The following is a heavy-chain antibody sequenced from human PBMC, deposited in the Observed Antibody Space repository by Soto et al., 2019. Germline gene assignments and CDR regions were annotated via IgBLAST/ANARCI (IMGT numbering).Heavy chain of an antibody. J-gene: IGHJ5*02. V-gene: IGHV1-2*02. CDR1: GYTFTGYY. Sequence: QVQLVQSGAEVKKPGASVKVSCKASGYTFTGYYMHWVRQAPGQGLEWMGWINPNSGGTNYAQKFQGRVTMTRDTCISTAYMGLSRLRSDDTAVYYCARRSEGSSSWYWFDPWGQGTLVTVSS. D-gene: IGHD6-13*01. CDR3: ARRSEGSSSWYWFDP. CDR2: INPNSGGT.